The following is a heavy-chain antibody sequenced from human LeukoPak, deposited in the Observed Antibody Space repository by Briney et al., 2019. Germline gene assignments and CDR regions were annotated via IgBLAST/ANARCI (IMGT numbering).Heavy chain of an antibody. V-gene: IGHV4-4*02. CDR1: GGSISSSNW. CDR2: IYHSGST. J-gene: IGHJ4*02. D-gene: IGHD3-10*01. Sequence: SETLSLTCAVSGGSISSSNWWSWVRQPPGKGLEWIGEIYHSGSTNYKPSLKSRVTISVDTSKNQFSLKLSSVTAADTAVYYCARHWALGPSYYYGSGNPDYDYWGQGTLVTVSS. CDR3: ARHWALGPSYYYGSGNPDYDY.